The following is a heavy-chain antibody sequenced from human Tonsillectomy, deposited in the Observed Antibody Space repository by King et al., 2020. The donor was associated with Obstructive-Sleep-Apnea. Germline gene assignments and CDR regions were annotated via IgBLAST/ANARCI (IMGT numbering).Heavy chain of an antibody. Sequence: GQLVQSGAEVKKPGASVKVSCKASGYTFTGYYMHWVRQAPGQGLEWMGWINPNSGGTNYAQKFQGRVTMTSDTSISTAYMEVSSVRSDDTALYYCARTSGYFESSGIDYWGQGTLVTVSS. D-gene: IGHD3-22*01. CDR2: INPNSGGT. J-gene: IGHJ4*02. V-gene: IGHV1-2*02. CDR3: ARTSGYFESSGIDY. CDR1: GYTFTGYY.